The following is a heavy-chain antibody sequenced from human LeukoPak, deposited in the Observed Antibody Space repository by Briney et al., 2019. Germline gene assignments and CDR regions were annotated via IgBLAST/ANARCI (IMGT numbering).Heavy chain of an antibody. V-gene: IGHV3-23*01. CDR2: ISASDGST. J-gene: IGHJ4*02. CDR1: GFTFSSYA. Sequence: PGGSLRLSCAASGFTFSSYAMTWVRQAPGKGLEWVSAISASDGSTYYVDSVKGRFTISRDFSKNTLFLQMNSLRAEDTAVYYCAKLTSGWFEDFWGQGTLVTVPS. CDR3: AKLTSGWFEDF. D-gene: IGHD6-19*01.